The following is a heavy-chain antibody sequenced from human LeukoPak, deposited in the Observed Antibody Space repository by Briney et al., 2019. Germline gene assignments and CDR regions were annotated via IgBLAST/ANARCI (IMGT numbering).Heavy chain of an antibody. CDR3: ARDGDYSSSWTPAYYFDY. CDR1: GGSISSYY. CDR2: IYTSGST. Sequence: PSESLSLTCTVSGGSISSYYWSWIRQPAGKGLEWIGRIYTSGSTNYNPSLKSRVTMSVDTSKNQFSLKLSSVTAADTAVYYCARDGDYSSSWTPAYYFDYWGQGTLVTVSS. D-gene: IGHD6-13*01. J-gene: IGHJ4*02. V-gene: IGHV4-4*07.